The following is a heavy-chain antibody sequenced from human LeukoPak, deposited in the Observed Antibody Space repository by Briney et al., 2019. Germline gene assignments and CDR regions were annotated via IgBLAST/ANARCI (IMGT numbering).Heavy chain of an antibody. J-gene: IGHJ4*02. D-gene: IGHD2-21*01. V-gene: IGHV3-23*01. CDR3: AKADVIPRSSYFDY. CDR2: ISGSGGST. CDR1: GFTFSSYA. Sequence: GGSLRLSCAASGFTFSSYAMSWVRQAPGKGLEWVLAISGSGGSTYYADSVKGRFTISRDNSKNTLYLQMNSLRAEDTAVYYCAKADVIPRSSYFDYWGQGTLVTVSS.